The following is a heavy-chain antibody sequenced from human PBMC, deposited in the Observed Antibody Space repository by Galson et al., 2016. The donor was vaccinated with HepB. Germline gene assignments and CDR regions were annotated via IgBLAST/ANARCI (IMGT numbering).Heavy chain of an antibody. CDR3: ARLSTGRYYDWLLSYGMDV. CDR1: GYTFSNFG. V-gene: IGHV1-18*01. CDR2: ISGYNGHT. J-gene: IGHJ6*02. D-gene: IGHD3-9*01. Sequence: SVKVSCKASGYTFSNFGISWVRQAPGQGLEWMGWISGYNGHTTYAERLQDRVTMTTDTSTNTAYLELRILRYDDTALYYCARLSTGRYYDWLLSYGMDVWGQGTTVTVSS.